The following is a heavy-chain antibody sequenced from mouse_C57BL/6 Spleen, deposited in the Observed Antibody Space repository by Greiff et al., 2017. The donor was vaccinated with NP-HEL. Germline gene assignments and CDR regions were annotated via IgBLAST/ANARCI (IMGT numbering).Heavy chain of an antibody. CDR1: GFTFSDYG. CDR2: ISSGSSTI. D-gene: IGHD2-4*01. V-gene: IGHV5-17*01. J-gene: IGHJ2*01. CDR3: ARIGITTLFDY. Sequence: DVKLVESGGGLVKPGGSLKLSCAASGFTFSDYGMHWVRQAPEKGLEWVAYISSGSSTIYYADTVKGRFTISRDNAKNTLFLQMTSLRSEDTAMYYCARIGITTLFDYWGQGTTLTVSS.